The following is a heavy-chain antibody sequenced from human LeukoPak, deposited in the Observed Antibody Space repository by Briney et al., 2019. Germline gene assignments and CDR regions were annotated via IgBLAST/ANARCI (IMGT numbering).Heavy chain of an antibody. J-gene: IGHJ3*02. Sequence: GESLKISCKGSGYSFTTYWIGWVRQIPGKGLEWMGIIDSGDSDTRYSPSFQGQVTISADKSISTAYLQWSSLKASDTAMYYCARRGYSYGYGAFDIWGQGTMVTVSS. V-gene: IGHV5-51*01. D-gene: IGHD5-18*01. CDR3: ARRGYSYGYGAFDI. CDR2: IDSGDSDT. CDR1: GYSFTTYW.